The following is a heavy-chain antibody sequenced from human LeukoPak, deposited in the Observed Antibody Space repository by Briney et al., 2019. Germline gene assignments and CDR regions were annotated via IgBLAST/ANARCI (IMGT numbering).Heavy chain of an antibody. J-gene: IGHJ3*02. CDR3: AKDRVYYYDSSGNYAFDI. D-gene: IGHD3-22*01. CDR2: ISGSGGST. CDR1: GFTFSIYA. V-gene: IGHV3-23*01. Sequence: PGGSLRLSCAASGFTFSIYAMSWVRQAPGKGPEWVSAISGSGGSTYYADSVKGRFTISRDNSKNTLYLQMNSLRAEDTAVYYCAKDRVYYYDSSGNYAFDIWGQGTMVTVSS.